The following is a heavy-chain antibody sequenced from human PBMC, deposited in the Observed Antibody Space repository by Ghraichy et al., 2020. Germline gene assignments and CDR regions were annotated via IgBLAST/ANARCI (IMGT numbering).Heavy chain of an antibody. D-gene: IGHD4-17*01. Sequence: GGSLRLSCAASGFTFSSYAMSWVRQAPGKGLEWVSAISGSGGSTYYADSVKGRFTISRDNSKNTLYLQMNSLRAEDTAVYYCAKTLFNPGDYFSFFYWGQGTLVTVSS. V-gene: IGHV3-23*01. CDR3: AKTLFNPGDYFSFFY. J-gene: IGHJ4*02. CDR2: ISGSGGST. CDR1: GFTFSSYA.